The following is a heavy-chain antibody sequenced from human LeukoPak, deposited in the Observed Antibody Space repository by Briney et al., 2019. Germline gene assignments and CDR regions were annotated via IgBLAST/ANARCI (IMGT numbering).Heavy chain of an antibody. J-gene: IGHJ3*02. D-gene: IGHD6-13*01. V-gene: IGHV1-3*01. CDR3: ARGGIITEAGIWGGLDI. Sequence: ASVKVSCKASGGTFSSYAISWVRQAPGQGLEWMGWVDAGNGDTKCSQDFQGRVTITRDTSANTTQMDLSTLRSEDTAVYYCARGGIITEAGIWGGLDIWGQGTVVTVSS. CDR2: VDAGNGDT. CDR1: GGTFSSYA.